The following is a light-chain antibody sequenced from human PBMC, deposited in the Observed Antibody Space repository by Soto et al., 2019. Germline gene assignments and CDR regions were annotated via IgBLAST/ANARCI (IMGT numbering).Light chain of an antibody. CDR1: SSNIGSNT. CDR3: AAWDDSLNGAL. CDR2: SNN. J-gene: IGLJ3*02. Sequence: QAVVTQPPSASGTPGQRVTISCSGSSSNIGSNTVNWYQQLPGTAPKLLIYSNNQRPSGVPDRFSGSKSGTSASLAISGLQSEDEDDYYCAAWDDSLNGALFGGGTKLTVL. V-gene: IGLV1-44*01.